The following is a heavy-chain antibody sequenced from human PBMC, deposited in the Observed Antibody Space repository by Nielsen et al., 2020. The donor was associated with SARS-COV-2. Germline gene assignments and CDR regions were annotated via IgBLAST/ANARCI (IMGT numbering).Heavy chain of an antibody. CDR1: GYTFTSYI. J-gene: IGHJ3*02. CDR2: INAGNGKT. Sequence: ASVKVSCKASGYTFTSYIIHWMRQAPRQRLEWMGWINAGNGKTAFSQKFQGRVTITRDTSASTVYMELSSLRSEDTAVYYCARDQTSVTLFGLMISYDAFDIWGRGTTVTVSS. V-gene: IGHV1-3*01. CDR3: ARDQTSVTLFGLMISYDAFDI. D-gene: IGHD3-3*01.